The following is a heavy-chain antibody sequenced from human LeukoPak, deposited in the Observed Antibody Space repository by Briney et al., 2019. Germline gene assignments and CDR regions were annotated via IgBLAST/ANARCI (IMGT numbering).Heavy chain of an antibody. V-gene: IGHV1-24*01. CDR1: GYTLTELS. D-gene: IGHD2-15*01. CDR3: ATPYYSGGSYHYYYMDV. J-gene: IGHJ6*03. Sequence: ASVKVSCKVSGYTLTELSMHWVRPAPGKGLEWMGGFDPEDGETIYAQKFQVRVTMTEDTSTDTAYMELRSLRSEDTAVYYCATPYYSGGSYHYYYMDVWGKGTTVTVSS. CDR2: FDPEDGET.